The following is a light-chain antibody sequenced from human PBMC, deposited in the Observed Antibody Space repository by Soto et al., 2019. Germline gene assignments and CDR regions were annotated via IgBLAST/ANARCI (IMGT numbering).Light chain of an antibody. CDR1: QSVSSN. CDR2: GAS. Sequence: IVMTQSPATLSVAPCERATLSCSSSQSVSSNLAWYQQKPGQAPRLLIYGASTRATGIPARFSGSGSGTEFTLTISSLQSEDFAVYYCQQRSNWPPLLSFGGGTKVDIK. J-gene: IGKJ4*01. V-gene: IGKV3-15*01. CDR3: QQRSNWPPLLS.